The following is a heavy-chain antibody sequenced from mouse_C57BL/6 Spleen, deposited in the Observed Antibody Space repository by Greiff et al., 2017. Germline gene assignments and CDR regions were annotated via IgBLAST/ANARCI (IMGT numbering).Heavy chain of an antibody. D-gene: IGHD2-5*01. CDR2: IDPSDSET. Sequence: QVQLQQPGAELVRPGSSVKLSCKASGYTFTSYWMHWVKQRPIQGLEWIGNIDPSDSETHYNQKFKDKATLTVDKSSSTAYMQLSSLTSEDSAVYYCARRGDSNYGYAMDYWGQGTSGTGSS. J-gene: IGHJ4*01. CDR3: ARRGDSNYGYAMDY. CDR1: GYTFTSYW. V-gene: IGHV1-52*01.